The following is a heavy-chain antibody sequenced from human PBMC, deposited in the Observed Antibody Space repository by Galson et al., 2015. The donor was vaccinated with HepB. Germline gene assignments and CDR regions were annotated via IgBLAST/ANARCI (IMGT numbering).Heavy chain of an antibody. D-gene: IGHD4-23*01. Sequence: SVKVSCKASGYTFTRYYMHWVRQAPGQGLEWMGIINPSGGSTSYAQKFQGRVTMTRDTSTSTVYMELSSLRSEDTAVYYCARAEQTTVVKEAGGAFDIWGQGTMVTVSS. V-gene: IGHV1-46*03. CDR1: GYTFTRYY. CDR2: INPSGGST. J-gene: IGHJ3*02. CDR3: ARAEQTTVVKEAGGAFDI.